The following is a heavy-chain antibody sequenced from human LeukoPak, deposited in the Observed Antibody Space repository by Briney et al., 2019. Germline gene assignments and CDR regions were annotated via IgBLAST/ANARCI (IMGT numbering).Heavy chain of an antibody. V-gene: IGHV4-59*08. CDR1: GGSISSYY. CDR3: AGLWGVMGYYYGMDV. J-gene: IGHJ6*02. Sequence: SETLSLTCTVSGGSISSYYWSWIRQPPGKGLEWIGYIYYSGSTNYNPSLKSRVTISVDTSKNQFSLKLSSVTAADTAVYYCAGLWGVMGYYYGMDVWGQGTTVTVSS. D-gene: IGHD3-16*01. CDR2: IYYSGST.